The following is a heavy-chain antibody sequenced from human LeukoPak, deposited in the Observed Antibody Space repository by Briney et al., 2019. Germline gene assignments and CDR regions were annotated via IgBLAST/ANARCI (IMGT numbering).Heavy chain of an antibody. V-gene: IGHV3-7*03. CDR2: IKTDGSET. D-gene: IGHD6-19*01. CDR3: VKNDGWFHLAQ. Sequence: GGSLRLSCAASGFYFRDHWMDWVRQAPGKGLEWVGHIKTDGSETYYLDSLKDRISISRDNTNNALYLQMNSLRVEDTAIYYCVKNDGWFHLAQWGQGTLVTVSS. CDR1: GFYFRDHW. J-gene: IGHJ4*02.